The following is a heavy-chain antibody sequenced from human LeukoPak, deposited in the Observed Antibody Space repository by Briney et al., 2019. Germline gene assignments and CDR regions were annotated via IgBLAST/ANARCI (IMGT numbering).Heavy chain of an antibody. CDR1: GFTFSSYS. V-gene: IGHV3-21*04. Sequence: PGGSLRLSCAASGFTFSSYSMNWVRQAPGKGLEWVSSISSSSSYIYYADSVKGRFTISRDNSKNTLYLQMNSLRAEDTAVYYCAKGDVLMVYAIHYFDYWGQGTLVTVSS. J-gene: IGHJ4*02. CDR3: AKGDVLMVYAIHYFDY. D-gene: IGHD2-8*01. CDR2: ISSSSSYI.